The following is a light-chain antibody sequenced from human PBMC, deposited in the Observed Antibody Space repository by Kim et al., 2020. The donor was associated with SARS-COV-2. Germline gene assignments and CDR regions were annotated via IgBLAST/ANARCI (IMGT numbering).Light chain of an antibody. Sequence: WSPGERATLSCSASQSVSSSYLAWYQQKPGQAPRLLIYGASSRATCIPDRFSGSGSGTDFTLTISRLEPEDFAVYYCQQYASSITFGQWTRL. V-gene: IGKV3-20*01. CDR1: QSVSSSY. CDR3: QQYASSIT. J-gene: IGKJ5*01. CDR2: GAS.